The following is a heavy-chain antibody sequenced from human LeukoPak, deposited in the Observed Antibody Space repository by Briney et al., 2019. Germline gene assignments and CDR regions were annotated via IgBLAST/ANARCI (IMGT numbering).Heavy chain of an antibody. CDR1: GFTFSTYG. V-gene: IGHV3-30*03. CDR3: ARSGRCSYGYSGY. J-gene: IGHJ4*02. Sequence: GGSLGLSCAASGFTFSTYGMHWVRQAPGKGLEWVAVISYDGSNKYYADSVKGRFTISRDNSKNTLYLQMNSLRAEDTAVYYCARSGRCSYGYSGYWGQGTLVTVSS. D-gene: IGHD5-18*01. CDR2: ISYDGSNK.